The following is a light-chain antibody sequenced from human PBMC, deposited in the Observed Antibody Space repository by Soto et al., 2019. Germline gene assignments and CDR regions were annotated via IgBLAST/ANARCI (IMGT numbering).Light chain of an antibody. Sequence: QSALTQPASVSGSPGQSITISCAGISNDFGSYNLVSWYQQPPGKAPKFLIYEASKRPSGVSNRFSGSKSGDTSSLTISGLQAEDEDDYYWSSYASSSSYVFGRGTKLTVL. J-gene: IGLJ2*01. V-gene: IGLV2-23*01. CDR2: EAS. CDR3: SSYASSSSYV. CDR1: SNDFGSYNL.